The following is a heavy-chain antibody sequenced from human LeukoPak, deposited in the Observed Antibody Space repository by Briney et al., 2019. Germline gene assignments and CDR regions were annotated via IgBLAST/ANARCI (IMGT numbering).Heavy chain of an antibody. V-gene: IGHV3-48*04. CDR2: ISSSSSTI. Sequence: GGSLRLSCAASGFTFSSYSMNWVRQAPGKGLEWVSYISSSSSTIYYADSVKGRFTISRDNAKNSLYLQMNSLRAEDTAVYYCARDYRLYYYDSSGYCQDAFDIWGQGTMVTVSS. D-gene: IGHD3-22*01. CDR1: GFTFSSYS. CDR3: ARDYRLYYYDSSGYCQDAFDI. J-gene: IGHJ3*02.